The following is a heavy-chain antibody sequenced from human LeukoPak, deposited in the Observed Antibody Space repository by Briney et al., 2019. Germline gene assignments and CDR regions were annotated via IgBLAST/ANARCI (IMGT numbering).Heavy chain of an antibody. CDR1: GYTLTELS. Sequence: GASVKVSCKVSGYTLTELSMHWVRQAPGKGLEWMGGFDPEDGETIYAQKFQGRFTMTWDTSISTAYMELTRLRSDDTAVYYCARDDEGRANFDFWGQGTLVTVSS. CDR3: ARDDEGRANFDF. CDR2: FDPEDGET. J-gene: IGHJ4*02. V-gene: IGHV1-24*01.